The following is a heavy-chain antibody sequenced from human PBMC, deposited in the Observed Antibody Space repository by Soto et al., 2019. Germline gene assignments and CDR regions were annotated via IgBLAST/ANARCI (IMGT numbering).Heavy chain of an antibody. CDR3: SRDRGEAAGFYPPIDY. V-gene: IGHV1-18*01. Sequence: ASVKVPCKASVYTFTSYGISWVRQAPGQGLEWMGWISAYNGNTNYAQKLQGRVTMTTDTSTSTAYMELRSLRSDDTAVYYCSRDRGEAAGFYPPIDYWGQGTLVTVP. J-gene: IGHJ4*02. CDR2: ISAYNGNT. CDR1: VYTFTSYG. D-gene: IGHD6-13*01.